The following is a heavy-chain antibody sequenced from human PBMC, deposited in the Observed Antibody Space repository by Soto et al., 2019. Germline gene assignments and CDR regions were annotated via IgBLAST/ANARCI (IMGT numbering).Heavy chain of an antibody. CDR3: ARVPKAIAGANGVYYYGMDV. CDR1: GGSISSYY. D-gene: IGHD6-19*01. CDR2: IYYSGST. Sequence: QVQLQESGPGLVKPSETLSLTCTVSGGSISSYYWSWIRQPPGKGLEWIGYIYYSGSTNYNPSLKSRVTISVDTSKNQFSLKLSSVTAADTAVYYCARVPKAIAGANGVYYYGMDVWGQGTTVTVSS. V-gene: IGHV4-59*01. J-gene: IGHJ6*02.